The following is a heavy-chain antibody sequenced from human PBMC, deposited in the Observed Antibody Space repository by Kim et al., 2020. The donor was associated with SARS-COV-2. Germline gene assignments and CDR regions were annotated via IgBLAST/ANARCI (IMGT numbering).Heavy chain of an antibody. CDR3: ARDRDGGRGWYGGYYYYGMDV. Sequence: ASVKVSCKASGYTFTSYYMHWVRQAPGQGLEWMGIINPSGGSTSYAQKFQGRVTMTRDTSTSTVYMELSSLRSEDTAVYYCARDRDGGRGWYGGYYYYGMDVWGQGTTVTVSS. J-gene: IGHJ6*02. V-gene: IGHV1-46*01. CDR2: INPSGGST. D-gene: IGHD6-19*01. CDR1: GYTFTSYY.